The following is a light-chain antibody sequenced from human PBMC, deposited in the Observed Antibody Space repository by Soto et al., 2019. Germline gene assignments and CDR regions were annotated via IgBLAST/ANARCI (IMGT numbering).Light chain of an antibody. J-gene: IGKJ4*01. CDR3: QQYDSYPLT. CDR2: KTS. CDR1: QSISSW. Sequence: DIPMTQSPSTLSASVGDRVTITCRASQSISSWLAWYQQKPGKAPNLLIYKTSSLESGVPSRFSGSASGTEFTLTVNSLQPDDFATYYCQQYDSYPLTFGGGTKVEIK. V-gene: IGKV1-5*03.